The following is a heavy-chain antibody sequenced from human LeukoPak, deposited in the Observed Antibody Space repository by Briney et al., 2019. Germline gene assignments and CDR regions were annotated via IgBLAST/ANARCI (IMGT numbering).Heavy chain of an antibody. V-gene: IGHV3-73*01. CDR3: TKSPDFDY. Sequence: PGRSLRLSCAASGFTFSGSAMHWVRQASGKGLEWVGRIRSKANSYATAYAASVKGRFTISRDDSKNTAYLQMNSLKTEDTAIYYCTKSPDFDYWGQGTLVTVSP. CDR2: IRSKANSYAT. J-gene: IGHJ4*02. CDR1: GFTFSGSA.